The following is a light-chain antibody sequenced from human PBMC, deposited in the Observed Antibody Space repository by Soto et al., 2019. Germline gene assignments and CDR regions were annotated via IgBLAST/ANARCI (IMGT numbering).Light chain of an antibody. CDR1: SIDVGGSGF. CDR2: VVT. Sequence: QSVLTQPRSVSGSPGQSVTISCTGTSIDVGGSGFVSWYQQRPDKAPKLMIYVVTQRPSGVPDRFSGSKSGNTASLTISGLQAEDEADYYCCSYTATHTYIFGTGTKVTVL. V-gene: IGLV2-11*01. CDR3: CSYTATHTYI. J-gene: IGLJ1*01.